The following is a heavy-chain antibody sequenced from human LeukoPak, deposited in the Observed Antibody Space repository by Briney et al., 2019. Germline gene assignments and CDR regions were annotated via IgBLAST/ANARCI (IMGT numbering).Heavy chain of an antibody. CDR3: AKDRSRPLTMVRGVTDY. CDR1: GFTFSSYG. J-gene: IGHJ4*02. V-gene: IGHV3-30*18. Sequence: GRSLRLSCAASGFTFSSYGMHWVRQAPGKGLEWVAVISYDGSNKYYADSVKGRFTISRDNSKNTLYLQMNSLRAEDTAVYYCAKDRSRPLTMVRGVTDYWGQGTLVTVSS. D-gene: IGHD3-10*01. CDR2: ISYDGSNK.